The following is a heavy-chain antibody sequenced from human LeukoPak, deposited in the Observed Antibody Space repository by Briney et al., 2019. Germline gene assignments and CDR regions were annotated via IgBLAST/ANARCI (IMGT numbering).Heavy chain of an antibody. CDR2: IYYSGST. CDR3: VRLPSGSYGEFDY. D-gene: IGHD1-26*01. V-gene: IGHV4-39*01. Sequence: SETLSLTCTVSGASISSSTHYWGWIRQPPGKGLEWIGTIYYSGSTYYNPSLKSRVTISVDRSKNQFSLKLNSVTAADTAVYYCVRLPSGSYGEFDYWGQGTLVTVSS. CDR1: GASISSSTHY. J-gene: IGHJ4*02.